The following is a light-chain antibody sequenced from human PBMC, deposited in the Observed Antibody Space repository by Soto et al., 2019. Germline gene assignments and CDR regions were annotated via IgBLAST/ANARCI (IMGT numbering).Light chain of an antibody. Sequence: QSVLTQPPSVSAAPGQKVIISXXGSXSNIGNNYVSWYQQLPGTAPRLLIYDANKRPSEIPDRFSGSKSATSATLGITGLQTGDEADYYCGAWDTSLSGVVFGGGTKLTVL. CDR3: GAWDTSLSGVV. CDR1: XSNIGNNY. CDR2: DAN. V-gene: IGLV1-51*01. J-gene: IGLJ2*01.